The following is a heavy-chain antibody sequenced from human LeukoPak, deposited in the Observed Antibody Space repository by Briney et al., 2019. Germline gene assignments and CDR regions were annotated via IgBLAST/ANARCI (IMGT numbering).Heavy chain of an antibody. CDR2: ISTGSSYI. CDR1: GFTLRSYS. D-gene: IGHD2-2*01. V-gene: IGHV3-21*01. Sequence: NPGGPLRLSCAASGFTLRSYSMNWVRQAPGKGLEWVSSISTGSSYIYYADSVKGRFTISRDNAKNSLYLQMNSLRAEDTAVYYCARVSGVVPAATLDFWGQGALVTVSS. J-gene: IGHJ4*02. CDR3: ARVSGVVPAATLDF.